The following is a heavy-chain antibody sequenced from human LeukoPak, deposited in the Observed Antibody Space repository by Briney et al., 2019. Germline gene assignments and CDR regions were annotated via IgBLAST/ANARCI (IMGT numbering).Heavy chain of an antibody. D-gene: IGHD1-1*01. Sequence: ASVKVSCKASGGTFSSYAISWVRQAPGQGLEWMGGIIPIFGTANYARKFQGRVTITADESTSTAYMELSSLRSEDTAVYYCARVNNWNDGYYFDYWGQGTLVTVSS. CDR3: ARVNNWNDGYYFDY. CDR1: GGTFSSYA. V-gene: IGHV1-69*01. J-gene: IGHJ4*02. CDR2: IIPIFGTA.